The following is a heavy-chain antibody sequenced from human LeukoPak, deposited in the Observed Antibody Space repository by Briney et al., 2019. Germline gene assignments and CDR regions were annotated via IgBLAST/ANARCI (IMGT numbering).Heavy chain of an antibody. CDR3: ARAVAATSGRFSLGY. D-gene: IGHD6-19*01. J-gene: IGHJ4*02. CDR2: ISHSGSF. Sequence: PSGTLSLTCAVSGDSISNSNWWSWVRPPPGKGLEWVGEISHSGSFNYNPSLKSRVIISMDKSKNHFSLKLSSITVADTAVYYCARAVAATSGRFSLGYWGQGTLVTVSS. CDR1: GDSISNSNW. V-gene: IGHV4-4*02.